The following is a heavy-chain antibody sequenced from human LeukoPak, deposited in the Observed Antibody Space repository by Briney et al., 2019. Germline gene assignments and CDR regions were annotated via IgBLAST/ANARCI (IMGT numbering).Heavy chain of an antibody. CDR3: ARELYGGKSDY. D-gene: IGHD4-23*01. Sequence: SVRVSCKASGGTFSSYAISWVRQAPGQGLEWMGRIIPIFGTANYAQKFQGRVTITTDESTSTAYMELSSLRSEDTAVYYCARELYGGKSDYWGQGTLVTVSS. J-gene: IGHJ4*02. CDR1: GGTFSSYA. V-gene: IGHV1-69*05. CDR2: IIPIFGTA.